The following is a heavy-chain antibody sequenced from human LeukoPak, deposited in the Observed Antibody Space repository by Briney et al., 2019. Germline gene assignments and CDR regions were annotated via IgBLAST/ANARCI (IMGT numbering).Heavy chain of an antibody. Sequence: GGSLRLSCTAPGFTFDNYAMIWVRQASGKGLEWVSVISGSGDGTDSADSVRGRFTISRDNSKNTLYLEMSSLRVEDTAVYHCAREGNGGYYFDYWGQGTLVTVSS. D-gene: IGHD4-23*01. V-gene: IGHV3-23*01. CDR2: ISGSGDGT. CDR1: GFTFDNYA. CDR3: AREGNGGYYFDY. J-gene: IGHJ4*02.